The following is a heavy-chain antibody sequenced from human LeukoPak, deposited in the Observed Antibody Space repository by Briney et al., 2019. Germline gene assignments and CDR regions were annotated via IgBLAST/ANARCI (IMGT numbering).Heavy chain of an antibody. CDR1: GGTFSSYA. CDR3: ARGVVADTDNWFDP. J-gene: IGHJ5*02. CDR2: IIPIFGTA. D-gene: IGHD2-15*01. Sequence: SVKVSCKASGGTFSSYALSWVRQAPGQGLEWMGGIIPIFGTANYAQKFQGRVTITADESTSTAYMELSSLRSEDTAVYYCARGVVADTDNWFDPWGQGTLVTVSS. V-gene: IGHV1-69*01.